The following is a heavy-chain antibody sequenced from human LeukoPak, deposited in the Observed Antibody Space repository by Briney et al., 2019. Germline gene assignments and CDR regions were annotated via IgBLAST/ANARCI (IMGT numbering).Heavy chain of an antibody. CDR2: ISGSGGST. CDR3: AKGGRGYSYGYSDY. J-gene: IGHJ4*02. CDR1: GFTFSSYA. Sequence: SGGSLRLSCAASGFTFSSYAMSWVRQAPGKGLEWVSAISGSGGSTYYADSVKGRFTISRDNSKNTLYLQMNSLRAEDTAVYYCAKGGRGYSYGYSDYWGQGTLVTVSS. V-gene: IGHV3-23*01. D-gene: IGHD5-18*01.